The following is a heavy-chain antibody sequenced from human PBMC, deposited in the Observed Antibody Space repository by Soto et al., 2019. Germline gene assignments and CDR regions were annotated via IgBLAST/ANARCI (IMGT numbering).Heavy chain of an antibody. CDR1: GVTFRSYG. D-gene: IGHD2-21*02. CDR3: AKDPEAYCGGDCYSFPHY. Sequence: GGSLRLSCAASGVTFRSYGMHWVRQATGKGLEWVAVISYDGSNKYYADSVKGRFTISRDNSKNTLYLQMNSLRAEDTAVYYCAKDPEAYCGGDCYSFPHYWGQGTLVTVSS. CDR2: ISYDGSNK. V-gene: IGHV3-30*18. J-gene: IGHJ4*02.